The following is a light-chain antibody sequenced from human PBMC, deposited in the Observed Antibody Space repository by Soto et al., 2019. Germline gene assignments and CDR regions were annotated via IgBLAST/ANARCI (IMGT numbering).Light chain of an antibody. CDR3: QQYNSWPPYT. CDR2: GAS. Sequence: EIVMTQSPATLSVSPGERATLSCRASQSVSSNLAWYQQKPGQAPRLLIYGASTRATGIPARFSGSGSGTEFTLTISSLQSEDFAVYYCQQYNSWPPYTYGLGTKREIK. J-gene: IGKJ2*01. V-gene: IGKV3-15*01. CDR1: QSVSSN.